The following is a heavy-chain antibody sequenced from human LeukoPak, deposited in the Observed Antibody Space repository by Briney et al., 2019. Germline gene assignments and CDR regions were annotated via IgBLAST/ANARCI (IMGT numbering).Heavy chain of an antibody. J-gene: IGHJ5*02. Sequence: PSETLSLTCAVYGGSFSGYYWSWIRQPPGRGLEWFGEINHSGSTNYNPSLKSRVTISVDTSKNQFSLKLSSVTAADTAVYYCARVLPAAANWFDPWGQGTLVTVSS. V-gene: IGHV4-34*01. D-gene: IGHD2-2*01. CDR2: INHSGST. CDR3: ARVLPAAANWFDP. CDR1: GGSFSGYY.